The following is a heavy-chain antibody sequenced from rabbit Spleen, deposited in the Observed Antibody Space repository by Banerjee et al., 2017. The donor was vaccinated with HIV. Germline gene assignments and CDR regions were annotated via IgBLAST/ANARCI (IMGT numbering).Heavy chain of an antibody. V-gene: IGHV1S47*01. CDR2: IVNGNGNT. CDR3: AREGGIVVAGAFNL. Sequence: EQLEESGGGLVQPEGSLTLTCKASGVSLHDKDVMCWVRQAPGKGLEWIACIVNGNGNTYYASWVNGRFTISRSTSLATVTLQVTSLTVADTATYFCAREGGIVVAGAFNLWGQGTLVTVS. CDR1: GVSLHDKD. D-gene: IGHD4-1*01. J-gene: IGHJ4*01.